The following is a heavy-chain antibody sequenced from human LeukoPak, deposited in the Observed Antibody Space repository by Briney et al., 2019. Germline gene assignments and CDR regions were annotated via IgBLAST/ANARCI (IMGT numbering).Heavy chain of an antibody. Sequence: GVSLRLSCSASGFTFSSYWMHWVAQAPGKGLVHASRINSDGSRTSNAKSVKGRFTLSGENAKNTVYLQMKSLRAEDKAVYYCARVDYGMIWGQGTLVTVSS. CDR3: ARVDYGMI. J-gene: IGHJ4*02. D-gene: IGHD4-17*01. V-gene: IGHV3-74*01. CDR1: GFTFSSYW. CDR2: INSDGSRT.